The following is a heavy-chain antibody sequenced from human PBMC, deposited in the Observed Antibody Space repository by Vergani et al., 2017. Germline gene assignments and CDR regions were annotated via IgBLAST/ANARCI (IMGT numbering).Heavy chain of an antibody. CDR3: AKGPHYYDSSGYSNWFDP. V-gene: IGHV3-23*01. D-gene: IGHD3-22*01. Sequence: EVQLLESGGGLVQPGGSLRLSCAASGFTFSSYAMSWVRQAPGKGLEWVSAISGSGGSTYYADSVKGRFTISRDNSKNTLYLQMNSLRAEDTAVYYCAKGPHYYDSSGYSNWFDPWGQGTLVTVSS. J-gene: IGHJ5*02. CDR2: ISGSGGST. CDR1: GFTFSSYA.